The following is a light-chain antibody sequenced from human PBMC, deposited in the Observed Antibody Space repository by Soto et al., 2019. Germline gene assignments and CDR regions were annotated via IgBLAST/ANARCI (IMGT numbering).Light chain of an antibody. CDR2: DDS. J-gene: IGLJ2*01. Sequence: SYELTQPPSVSVAPGQTARITCGGTNIVRKSVHWYQQKPGQAPVLVVHDDSDRPSGIPERFSGSNSGNTATLTIGRVEAGDEADYYCQVWDSSGAHFHVVFGGGTKLTVL. CDR3: QVWDSSGAHFHVV. V-gene: IGLV3-21*02. CDR1: NIVRKS.